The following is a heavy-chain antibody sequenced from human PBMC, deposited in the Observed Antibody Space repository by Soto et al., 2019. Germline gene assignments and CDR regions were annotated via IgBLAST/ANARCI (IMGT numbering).Heavy chain of an antibody. Sequence: QVQMVQSGAEVKKPGASVKVSCKASGYTFINYDIHWVRQATGQGLEWMGWMNPDSGNTGQSKQFQGRVTMTTDTSISTACMELSSLRSEDTAVYYCARGRFRRTWFDPWGQGTLVTVSS. CDR1: GYTFINYD. J-gene: IGHJ5*02. CDR3: ARGRFRRTWFDP. D-gene: IGHD3-16*01. V-gene: IGHV1-8*01. CDR2: MNPDSGNT.